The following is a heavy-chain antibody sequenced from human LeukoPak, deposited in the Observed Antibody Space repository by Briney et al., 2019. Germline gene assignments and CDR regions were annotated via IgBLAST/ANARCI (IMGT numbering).Heavy chain of an antibody. J-gene: IGHJ4*02. CDR1: GDSVSSNSAA. V-gene: IGHV6-1*01. D-gene: IGHD3-22*01. CDR2: TYYRSKWYN. CDR3: ARGPRGYYYDSSGYYSNYHFDY. Sequence: SQTLSLTCAISGDSVSSNSAAWNWIRQSPSRGLEWLGRTYYRSKWYNDYAVSVKSRITINPDTSKNQFSLQLNSVTPEDTAVYYCARGPRGYYYDSSGYYSNYHFDYWGQGTLVTVSS.